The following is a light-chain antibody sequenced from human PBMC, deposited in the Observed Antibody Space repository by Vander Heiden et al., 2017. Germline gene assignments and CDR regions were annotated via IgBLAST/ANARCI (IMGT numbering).Light chain of an antibody. J-gene: IGLJ3*02. Sequence: VLTQPPSASGTPGQRVTIPCSQSSSNIGSNTVNWYQQLPGTAPKLLIFINSQRPSGVPDRFSGSKSGTSASLAISGLQPEDEADYYCAAWDDSLNGRVFGGGTKLTVL. CDR3: AAWDDSLNGRV. V-gene: IGLV1-44*01. CDR2: INS. CDR1: SSNIGSNT.